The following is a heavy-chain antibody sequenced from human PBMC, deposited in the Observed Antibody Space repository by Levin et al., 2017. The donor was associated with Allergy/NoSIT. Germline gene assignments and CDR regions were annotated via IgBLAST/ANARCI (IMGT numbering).Heavy chain of an antibody. D-gene: IGHD3-10*01. CDR2: ISYDGSNK. CDR3: AKSLRGTDAFDI. Sequence: LSLTCAASGFTFSSYGMHWVRQAPGKGLEWVAVISYDGSNKYYADSVKGRFTISRDNSKNTLYLQMNSLRAEDTAVYYCAKSLRGTDAFDIWGQGTMVTVSS. V-gene: IGHV3-30*18. J-gene: IGHJ3*02. CDR1: GFTFSSYG.